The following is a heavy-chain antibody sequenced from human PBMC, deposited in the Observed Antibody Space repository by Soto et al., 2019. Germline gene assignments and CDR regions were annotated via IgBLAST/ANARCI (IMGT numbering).Heavy chain of an antibody. J-gene: IGHJ6*03. CDR2: ISAFNGNT. Sequence: QVQLVQSGAEVKKSGASVKVSCKASGYTFTTYDISWVRQAPGQGLEWMGWISAFNGNTNYAQKLQGRVTMTTDTSTSTDYMELRSLRSDDTAVYYCARAVSHFYHYYYMDVWGKGTTVTVSS. D-gene: IGHD2-8*01. V-gene: IGHV1-18*01. CDR3: ARAVSHFYHYYYMDV. CDR1: GYTFTTYD.